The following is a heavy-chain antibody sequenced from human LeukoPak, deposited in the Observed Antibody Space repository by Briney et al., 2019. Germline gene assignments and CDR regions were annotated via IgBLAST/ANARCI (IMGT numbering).Heavy chain of an antibody. CDR1: GGTFSSYA. CDR2: IIPIFGTA. Sequence: SVKVSCKASGGTFSSYAISWVRQAPGQGLEWMRGIIPIFGTANYARKFQGRVTVTRDMSTRTVYMELSDLRPEDTAVYYCARDFSGEWEQLTGWWFDPWGQGTLVIVSS. CDR3: ARDFSGEWEQLTGWWFDP. V-gene: IGHV1-69*05. J-gene: IGHJ5*02. D-gene: IGHD1-26*01.